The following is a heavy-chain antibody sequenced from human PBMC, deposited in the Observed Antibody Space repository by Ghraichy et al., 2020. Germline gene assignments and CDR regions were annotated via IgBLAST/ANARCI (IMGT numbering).Heavy chain of an antibody. Sequence: SQTLSLTCTVSGGSISSYYWSWIRQPPGKGLEWIGYIYYSGSTNYNPSLKSRVTISVDTSKNQFSLKLSSVTAADTAVYYCARAIELGSEAFDIWGQGTMVTVSS. V-gene: IGHV4-59*08. CDR1: GGSISSYY. CDR2: IYYSGST. CDR3: ARAIELGSEAFDI. D-gene: IGHD7-27*01. J-gene: IGHJ3*02.